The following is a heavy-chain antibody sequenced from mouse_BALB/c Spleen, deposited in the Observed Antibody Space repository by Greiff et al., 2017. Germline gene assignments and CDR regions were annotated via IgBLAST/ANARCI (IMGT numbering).Heavy chain of an antibody. Sequence: EVKLQQSGTVLARPGASVKMSCKASGYTFTSYWMHWVKQRPGQGLEWIGAIYPGNSDTSYNQKFKGKAKLTAVTSTSTAYMELSSLTNEDSAVYYCTRYDYDSYYAMDYWGQGTSVTVSS. CDR2: IYPGNSDT. V-gene: IGHV1-5*01. CDR1: GYTFTSYW. D-gene: IGHD2-4*01. J-gene: IGHJ4*01. CDR3: TRYDYDSYYAMDY.